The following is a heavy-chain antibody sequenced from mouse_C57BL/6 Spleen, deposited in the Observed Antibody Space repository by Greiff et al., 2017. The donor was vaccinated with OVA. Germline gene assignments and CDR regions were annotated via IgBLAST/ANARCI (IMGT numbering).Heavy chain of an antibody. Sequence: VQLQQSGPELVKPGASVKISCKASGYAFSSSWMNWVKQRPGKGLEWIGRIYPGDGDTNYNGKFKGKATLTADKSSSTAYMQLSSLTSEDSAVYFGARLTAGTWNWYFDVWGTGTTVTVSS. V-gene: IGHV1-82*01. CDR1: GYAFSSSW. J-gene: IGHJ1*03. CDR3: ARLTAGTWNWYFDV. D-gene: IGHD4-1*01. CDR2: IYPGDGDT.